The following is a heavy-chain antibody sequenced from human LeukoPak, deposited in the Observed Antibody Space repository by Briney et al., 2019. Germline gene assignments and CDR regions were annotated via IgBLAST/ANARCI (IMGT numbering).Heavy chain of an antibody. CDR3: AKRGVVIRGLLVIGYHQEAYHYDF. D-gene: IGHD3-10*01. J-gene: IGHJ4*02. CDR2: ISERGGST. Sequence: GGSLRLSCVASGFNFRTYGMDWVRQAPGKGLEWVSYISERGGSTTYADSVKGRFTISRDTSLNTLYLQMNNLRAEDTAVYFCAKRGVVIRGLLVIGYHQEAYHYDFWGQGVLVTVSS. CDR1: GFNFRTYG. V-gene: IGHV3-23*01.